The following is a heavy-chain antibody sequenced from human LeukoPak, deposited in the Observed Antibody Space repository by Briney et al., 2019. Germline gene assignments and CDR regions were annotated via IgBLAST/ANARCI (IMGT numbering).Heavy chain of an antibody. D-gene: IGHD2-2*01. V-gene: IGHV4-59*01. CDR3: ARHGPAAHQTHTFDY. J-gene: IGHJ4*02. CDR1: GGAISSYS. Sequence: PSETLSLTCTVSGGAISSYSGSWTRQPPGKGLEWIGYIDYSGNTNYNPSLKSRVTISVDTPQSQFSLRLSSVTAADTAVYYCARHGPAAHQTHTFDYWGQGTLVTVSS. CDR2: IDYSGNT.